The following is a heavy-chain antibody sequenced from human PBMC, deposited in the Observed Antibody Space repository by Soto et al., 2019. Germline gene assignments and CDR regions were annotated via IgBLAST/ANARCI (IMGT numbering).Heavy chain of an antibody. CDR3: TTDSYSTMIEVRFDY. J-gene: IGHJ4*01. Sequence: RASNTLSYACSGLQLSTALISLVRQIQWKGLEWVGRIKSKALGGTTDFAAPVRGRFAITRDDSRNVAYMQMNSLYTEDTGVYYCTTDSYSTMIEVRFDYRGHGTLVTVSS. CDR2: IKSKALGGTT. D-gene: IGHD3-22*01. CDR1: GLQLSTAL. V-gene: IGHV3-15*05.